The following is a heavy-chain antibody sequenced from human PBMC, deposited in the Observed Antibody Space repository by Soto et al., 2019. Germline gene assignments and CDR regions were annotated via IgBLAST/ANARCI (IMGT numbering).Heavy chain of an antibody. J-gene: IGHJ6*03. CDR1: GYTFTSYD. Sequence: ASVKVSCKASGYTFTSYDINWVRQATGQGLEWMGWMNPNSGNTGYAQKFQGRVTMTRNTSISTAYMELSSLRSEDTAVYYCARLMTVVVVPADYYYYYMNVGGKGPRFTVS. V-gene: IGHV1-8*01. CDR2: MNPNSGNT. CDR3: ARLMTVVVVPADYYYYYMNV. D-gene: IGHD2-2*01.